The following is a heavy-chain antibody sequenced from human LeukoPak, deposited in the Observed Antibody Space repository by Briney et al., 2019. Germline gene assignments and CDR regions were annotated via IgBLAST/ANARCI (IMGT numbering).Heavy chain of an antibody. CDR2: INHSGST. CDR3: ARDLSYGDLVDY. V-gene: IGHV4-34*01. J-gene: IGHJ4*02. Sequence: SETLSLTCAVYGGSFSGYYWSWIRQPPGKGLEWIGEINHSGSTNYNPSLKSRVTISVDTSKNQFSLKLSSVTAADTAVYYCARDLSYGDLVDYWGQGTLVTVSS. D-gene: IGHD3-16*01. CDR1: GGSFSGYY.